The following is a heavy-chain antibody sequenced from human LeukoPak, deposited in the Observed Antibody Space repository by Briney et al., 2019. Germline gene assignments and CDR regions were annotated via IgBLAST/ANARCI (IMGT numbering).Heavy chain of an antibody. D-gene: IGHD2-2*02. CDR1: GYTFTSYD. CDR3: ARGDVVVPAAIPLPATSSWFDP. V-gene: IGHV1-8*01. J-gene: IGHJ5*02. Sequence: ASVRVSCKASGYTFTSYDINWVRQATGQGLEWMGWMNPNSGNTGYAQKFQGRVTMTRNTSISTAYTELSSLRPEDTAVYYCARGDVVVPAAIPLPATSSWFDPWGQGTLVTVSS. CDR2: MNPNSGNT.